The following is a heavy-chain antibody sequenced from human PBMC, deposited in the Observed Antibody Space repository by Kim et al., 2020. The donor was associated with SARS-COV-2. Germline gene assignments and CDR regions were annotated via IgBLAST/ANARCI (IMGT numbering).Heavy chain of an antibody. CDR2: ISSSGSTI. CDR3: ARVPADDFWSGYYDY. CDR1: GFTFSSYK. D-gene: IGHD3-3*01. V-gene: IGHV3-48*03. Sequence: GGSLRLSCAASGFTFSSYKMNWVRQAPGKGLEWVSYISSSGSTIYYADSVKGRFTISRDNAKNSLYLQMNSLRAEDTAVYYCARVPADDFWSGYYDYWGQGTLVTVSS. J-gene: IGHJ4*02.